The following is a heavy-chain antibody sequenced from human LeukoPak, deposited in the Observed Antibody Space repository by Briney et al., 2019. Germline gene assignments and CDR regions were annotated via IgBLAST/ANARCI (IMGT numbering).Heavy chain of an antibody. D-gene: IGHD2-15*01. Sequence: GGSLKISCQGSGYNFNSYWIAWVRQMPGKGLEWMGIIYPGDSDTRYSPSFRGQITISADKSINTAYLRWSSLKASDTPMYYCARAYYCGGGSCKLEYWGQGTLVTVSS. CDR3: ARAYYCGGGSCKLEY. CDR2: IYPGDSDT. J-gene: IGHJ4*02. V-gene: IGHV5-51*01. CDR1: GYNFNSYW.